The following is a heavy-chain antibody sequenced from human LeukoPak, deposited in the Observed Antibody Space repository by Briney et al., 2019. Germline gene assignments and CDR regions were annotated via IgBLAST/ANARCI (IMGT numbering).Heavy chain of an antibody. Sequence: SETLSLTCTVSGGSISSGGYYWSWIRQHPGKGLEWIGYIYYSGSTNYNPSLKSRVTISVDTSKNQFSLKLTSVTAADTAVYYCARHAPTIFGLVTWFDPWGQGTLVTVSS. D-gene: IGHD3-3*01. CDR1: GGSISSGGYY. CDR2: IYYSGST. J-gene: IGHJ5*02. CDR3: ARHAPTIFGLVTWFDP. V-gene: IGHV4-61*08.